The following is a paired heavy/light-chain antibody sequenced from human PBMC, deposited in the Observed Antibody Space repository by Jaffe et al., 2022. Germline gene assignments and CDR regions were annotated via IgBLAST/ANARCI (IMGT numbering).Light chain of an antibody. V-gene: IGKV3-20*01. CDR1: QSVIFTG. CDR3: QHYGSSPPLYT. CDR2: RTS. J-gene: IGKJ2*01. Sequence: EIVLTQSPGTLSLSPGERATLSCRASQSVIFTGLVWYQQKPGQAPRLLIYRTSDRATGIPDRFSGSGSGTDFTLTISRLEPEDFAVYYCQHYGSSPPLYTFGQGTKLEIK.
Heavy chain of an antibody. J-gene: IGHJ4*02. CDR3: ARNGAQCLDI. D-gene: IGHD3-9*01. V-gene: IGHV4-4*02. CDR2: IHRTGTT. Sequence: QVQLQESGPGLVQPSETLSLTCAVSRGSISNGNWWSWIRQPPGKGLEWIGEIHRTGTTNYNPSLKSRVTISVDSSKNQFSLNLNSVTAADTAVYYCARNGAQCLDIWGQGTLVTVSS. CDR1: RGSISNGNW.